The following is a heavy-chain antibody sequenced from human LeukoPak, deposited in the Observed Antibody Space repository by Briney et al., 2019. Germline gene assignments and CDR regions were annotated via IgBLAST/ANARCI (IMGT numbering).Heavy chain of an antibody. CDR2: ISSNGGGT. Sequence: LSGRSLRLSCSASGFTFSIYAMHWVRQAPGKRLEYVSAISSNGGGTYYADSVKGRFTISRDNSKNTLFLQMSSLRAEDTAVYYCVKEQTFFGVVMDIWGQGTMVTVSS. J-gene: IGHJ3*02. CDR1: GFTFSIYA. V-gene: IGHV3-64D*09. D-gene: IGHD3-3*01. CDR3: VKEQTFFGVVMDI.